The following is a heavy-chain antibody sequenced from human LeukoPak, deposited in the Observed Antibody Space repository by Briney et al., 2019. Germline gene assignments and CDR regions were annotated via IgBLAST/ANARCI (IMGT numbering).Heavy chain of an antibody. J-gene: IGHJ5*02. CDR2: ISYDGSNE. CDR1: GFSFSSYA. V-gene: IGHV3-30*04. D-gene: IGHD6-19*01. CDR3: ARDSSGSYNWFDP. Sequence: GRSLRLSCAASGFSFSSYAMHWVRRAPGKGLEWVAVISYDGSNEYYPDSVKGRFTISRDNSKNTLYLQMNSLRAEDTAVYYCARDSSGSYNWFDPWGQGTLVTVSS.